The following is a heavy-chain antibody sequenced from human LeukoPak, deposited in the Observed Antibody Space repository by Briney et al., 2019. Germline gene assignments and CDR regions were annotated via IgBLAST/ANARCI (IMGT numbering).Heavy chain of an antibody. CDR1: GGSISSYY. J-gene: IGHJ5*02. D-gene: IGHD2-15*01. Sequence: SETLSLTCTVSGGSISSYYWSWIRQPPGKGLEWIGYIYYSGSTNCNPSLKSRVTISVDTSKNQFSLKLSSVTAADTAVYYCARVVVVVAAMGWFDPWGQGTLVTVSS. CDR3: ARVVVVVAAMGWFDP. V-gene: IGHV4-59*12. CDR2: IYYSGST.